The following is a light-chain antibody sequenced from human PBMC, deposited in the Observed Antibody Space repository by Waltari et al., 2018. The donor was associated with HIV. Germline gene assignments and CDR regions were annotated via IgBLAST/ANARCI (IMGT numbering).Light chain of an antibody. CDR3: QQRSNWPALS. J-gene: IGKJ4*01. V-gene: IGKV3-11*01. Sequence: EIVLTQSPATLSLSPGERAILSCRASQTVNTFLAWYQKKPGQAPRLLIFDASKRATGIPARFSGRGSGTDFTLTISSLDAEDSAFYFCQQRSNWPALSFGGGTKVEIK. CDR1: QTVNTF. CDR2: DAS.